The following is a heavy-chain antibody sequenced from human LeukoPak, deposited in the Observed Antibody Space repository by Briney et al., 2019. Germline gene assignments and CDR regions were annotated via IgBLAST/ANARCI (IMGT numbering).Heavy chain of an antibody. CDR2: IIPIFGTA. Sequence: GSSVKVSCKASGGTFSSYAISWVRQAPGQGLEWMGGIIPIFGTANYAQKFQGRVTITADESTSTAYMELSSLRSEDTAVYYCARDRENYDILTGYYPLDPWGQGTLVTVSS. CDR1: GGTFSSYA. D-gene: IGHD3-9*01. V-gene: IGHV1-69*01. CDR3: ARDRENYDILTGYYPLDP. J-gene: IGHJ5*02.